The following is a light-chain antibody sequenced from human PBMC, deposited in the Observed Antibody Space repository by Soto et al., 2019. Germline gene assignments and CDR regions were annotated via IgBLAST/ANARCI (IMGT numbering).Light chain of an antibody. CDR1: QTLKSY. CDR2: DAT. CDR3: QQSFVTPRT. Sequence: DIQMTQSPSSLSASVGARVTITCRASQTLKSYLNWYQHKPGKAPNLLIHDATTLHTGVPSRFSGSGSGTDFTLTISSLQPEDFATYYCQQSFVTPRTFGQGTKVDIK. J-gene: IGKJ1*01. V-gene: IGKV1-39*01.